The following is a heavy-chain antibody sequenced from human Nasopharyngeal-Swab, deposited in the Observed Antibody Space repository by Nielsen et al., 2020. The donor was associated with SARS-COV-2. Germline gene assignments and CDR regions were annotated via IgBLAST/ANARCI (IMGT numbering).Heavy chain of an antibody. J-gene: IGHJ6*02. D-gene: IGHD3-3*01. Sequence: GESLKISCAASGFTFSSYEMNWVRQAPGKGLEWVSYISSSGSTIYYADSVKGRFTISRDNAKNSLYLQMNSLRAEDTAVYYCAADWFRLRFLEWLPGGYGMDVWGQGTTVTVSS. CDR3: AADWFRLRFLEWLPGGYGMDV. CDR1: GFTFSSYE. CDR2: ISSSGSTI. V-gene: IGHV3-48*03.